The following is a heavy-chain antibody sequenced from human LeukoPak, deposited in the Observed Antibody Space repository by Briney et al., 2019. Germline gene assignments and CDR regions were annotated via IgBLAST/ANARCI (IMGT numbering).Heavy chain of an antibody. Sequence: GGSLRLSCAASGFTFSSYAMSWVRQAPGKGLEWVSAISGSGGSTYYADSVKGPFTISRDNSKNTLYLQMNSLRAEDTAVYYCAKDRGGSWHNDAFDIWGQGTMVTVSS. CDR2: ISGSGGST. CDR3: AKDRGGSWHNDAFDI. D-gene: IGHD6-13*01. CDR1: GFTFSSYA. V-gene: IGHV3-23*01. J-gene: IGHJ3*02.